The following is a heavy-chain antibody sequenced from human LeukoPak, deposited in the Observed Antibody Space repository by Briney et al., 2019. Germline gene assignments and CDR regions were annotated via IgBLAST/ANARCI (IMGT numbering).Heavy chain of an antibody. J-gene: IGHJ5*02. V-gene: IGHV4-31*03. CDR3: ARVQGSGPGWFDP. CDR1: GGSISSGGYY. D-gene: IGHD3-10*01. CDR2: IYYSGST. Sequence: SETLSPTCTVSGGSISSGGYYWSWIRQHPGKGLEWIGYIYYSGSTYYNPSLKSRVTISVDTSKNQFSLKLSSVTAADAAVYYCARVQGSGPGWFDPWGQGTLVTVSS.